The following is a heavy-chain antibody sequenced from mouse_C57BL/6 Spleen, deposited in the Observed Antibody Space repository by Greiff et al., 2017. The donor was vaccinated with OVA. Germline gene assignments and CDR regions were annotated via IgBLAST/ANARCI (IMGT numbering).Heavy chain of an antibody. CDR1: GYTFTSYW. V-gene: IGHV1-7*01. D-gene: IGHD2-4*01. J-gene: IGHJ4*01. CDR2: INPSSGYT. Sequence: VHLVESGAELAKPGASVKLSCKASGYTFTSYWMHWVKQRPGQGLEWIGYINPSSGYTKYNQKFKDKATLTADKSSSTAYMQLSSLTYEDSAVYYCARSGNDYGYAMDYWGQGTSVTVSS. CDR3: ARSGNDYGYAMDY.